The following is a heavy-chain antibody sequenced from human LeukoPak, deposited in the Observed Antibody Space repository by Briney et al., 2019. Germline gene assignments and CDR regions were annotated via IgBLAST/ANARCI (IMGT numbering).Heavy chain of an antibody. J-gene: IGHJ5*02. CDR2: IYYSGST. V-gene: IGHV4-39*01. Sequence: SETLSLTCTVSGGSISSSSYYWGWIRQPPGKGLEWIGSIYYSGSTYYNPSLKSRVTISGDTSKNQFSLKLSSVTAADTAVYYCARYYFDSSGYYRFDPWGQGTLVTVSS. CDR1: GGSISSSSYY. D-gene: IGHD3-22*01. CDR3: ARYYFDSSGYYRFDP.